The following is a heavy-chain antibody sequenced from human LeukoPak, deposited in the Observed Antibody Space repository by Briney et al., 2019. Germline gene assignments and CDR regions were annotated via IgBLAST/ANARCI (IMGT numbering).Heavy chain of an antibody. CDR2: IYYSGST. CDR3: ARDQRMVVVAAHLYYYYGMDV. CDR1: GGSISSYY. V-gene: IGHV4-59*12. J-gene: IGHJ6*02. Sequence: PSETLSLTCTVSGGSISSYYWSWIRQPPGKGLEWIGYIYYSGSTNYNPSLKSRVTISVDTSKNQFSLKLSSVTAADTAVYYCARDQRMVVVAAHLYYYYGMDVWGQGTTVTVSS. D-gene: IGHD2-15*01.